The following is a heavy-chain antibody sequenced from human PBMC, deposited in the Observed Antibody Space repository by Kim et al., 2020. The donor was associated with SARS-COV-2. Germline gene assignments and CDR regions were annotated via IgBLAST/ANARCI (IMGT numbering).Heavy chain of an antibody. CDR3: AREGEGSASSFDD. CDR2: IWSDGSKK. D-gene: IGHD2-15*01. V-gene: IGHV3-30-3*01. CDR1: GFTFSNYI. Sequence: GGSLRLSCAASGFTFSNYIMHWVRQAPGKGLDWVAAIWSDGSKKFYADSVKGRLTISRDNSKNTLSVQMDTLRVEDTAVYYCAREGEGSASSFDDWGQGTLVTVSS. J-gene: IGHJ4*02.